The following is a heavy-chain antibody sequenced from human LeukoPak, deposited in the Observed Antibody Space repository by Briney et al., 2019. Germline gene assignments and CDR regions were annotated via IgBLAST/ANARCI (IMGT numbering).Heavy chain of an antibody. Sequence: SQTLSLTCAISGDSVSSNSAAWNWIRQSPSRGLEWLGRTYYRSKWYNDYAVSVKSRITINPDTSKNQFSLQLNSVTPEDTAVYYCARDLNNWNYVGYYYFDYWGQGTLVTVSS. CDR3: ARDLNNWNYVGYYYFDY. CDR2: TYYRSKWYN. D-gene: IGHD1-7*01. V-gene: IGHV6-1*01. J-gene: IGHJ4*02. CDR1: GDSVSSNSAA.